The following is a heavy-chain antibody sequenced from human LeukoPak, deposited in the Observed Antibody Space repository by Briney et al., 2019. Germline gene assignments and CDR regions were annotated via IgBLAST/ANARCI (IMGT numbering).Heavy chain of an antibody. J-gene: IGHJ4*02. CDR3: AKAFCIGGSCY. V-gene: IGHV3-23*01. CDR2: ISASARGDTT. Sequence: GGSLRLSCAASGFTFSNYAMNWVRQAPGKGLQWVSAISASARGDTTYYADAVKGRFTISRDDSKNTLYLEMDNLRAEDTAMYYCAKAFCIGGSCYWGRGTLVTVSS. CDR1: GFTFSNYA. D-gene: IGHD2-15*01.